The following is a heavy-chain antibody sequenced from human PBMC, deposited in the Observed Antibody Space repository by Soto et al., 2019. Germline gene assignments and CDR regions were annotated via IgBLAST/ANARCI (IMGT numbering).Heavy chain of an antibody. CDR1: GFTFSSYA. Sequence: GGSLRLSCAASGFTFSSYAMSWVRQAPGKGLEWVSAISGSGGSTYYADSVKGRFTISRDNSKNTLYLQMNSLRAEDTAVYYCAKVYTKGGYYRADDAFDIWGQGTMVTVSS. V-gene: IGHV3-23*01. D-gene: IGHD3-22*01. CDR2: ISGSGGST. J-gene: IGHJ3*02. CDR3: AKVYTKGGYYRADDAFDI.